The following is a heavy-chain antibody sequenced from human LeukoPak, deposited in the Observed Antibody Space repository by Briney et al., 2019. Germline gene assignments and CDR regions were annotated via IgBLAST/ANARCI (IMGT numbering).Heavy chain of an antibody. CDR2: IYYSGST. CDR1: GGSISSSSYY. V-gene: IGHV4-39*01. CDR3: ARRTLTTGTPRGHWYFDL. Sequence: SETLSLTCTVSGGSISSSSYYWGWIRQPPGKGLEWIGSIYYSGSTYYNPSLKSRVTISVDTSKNQFSLKLSSVTAADTAVYYCARRTLTTGTPRGHWYFDLWGRGTLVTVSS. D-gene: IGHD1-1*01. J-gene: IGHJ2*01.